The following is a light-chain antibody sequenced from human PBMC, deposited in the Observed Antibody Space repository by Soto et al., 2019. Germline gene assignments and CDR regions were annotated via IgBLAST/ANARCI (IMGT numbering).Light chain of an antibody. Sequence: QAVVTQPASVSGSPGQSITISCTGTRSDVGGHNYVSWYQHHPGKAHKVMIYEVSNRPSGVSNRFSGSKSGNTASLTISGLQAEDEADYHCSAYSSSSTLRVFGGGTKLTVL. CDR2: EVS. V-gene: IGLV2-14*01. CDR1: RSDVGGHNY. CDR3: SAYSSSSTLRV. J-gene: IGLJ3*02.